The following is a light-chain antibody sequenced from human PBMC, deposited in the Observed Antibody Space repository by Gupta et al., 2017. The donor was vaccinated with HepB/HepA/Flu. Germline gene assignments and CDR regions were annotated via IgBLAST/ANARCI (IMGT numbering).Light chain of an antibody. CDR1: SSDVGGSNS. J-gene: IGLJ2*01. V-gene: IGLV2-14*03. Sequence: SGRPQPASVCGSPGQTITISCTGTSSDVGGSNSVSWYQQYPGRAPKLLIYDVSNRPSGVSNRFSGSKTGNSASLTISGLQAEDEAVYYCTSFRRGSTLVIFGGGTELTVL. CDR2: DVS. CDR3: TSFRRGSTLVI.